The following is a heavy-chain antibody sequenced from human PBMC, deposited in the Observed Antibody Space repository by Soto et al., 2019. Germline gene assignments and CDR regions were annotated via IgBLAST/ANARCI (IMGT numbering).Heavy chain of an antibody. CDR2: INAGNGNT. Sequence: ASVKVSCKASGYTFTSYAMHWVRQAPGQRLEWMGWINAGNGNTKYSQEFQGRVTITRDTSASTAYMELSSLRSEDTAVYYCARDQNYGDFRHAFDIWGQGTMVTVSS. CDR1: GYTFTSYA. J-gene: IGHJ3*02. V-gene: IGHV1-3*01. CDR3: ARDQNYGDFRHAFDI. D-gene: IGHD4-17*01.